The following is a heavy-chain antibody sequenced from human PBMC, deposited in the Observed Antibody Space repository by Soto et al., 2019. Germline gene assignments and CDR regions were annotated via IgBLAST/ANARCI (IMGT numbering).Heavy chain of an antibody. Sequence: QVQLVQSGAEVRQPASSVKVSCKTSGGTFSSYAISWVRQAPGQGLEWMGGIVPIVDTSTYAQKFQGRVTITADEPTSTDYMELMSMRSDDTAVYYCVSVVAIPGYPDNWGQGTLVTVSS. CDR1: GGTFSSYA. CDR2: IVPIVDTS. CDR3: VSVVAIPGYPDN. V-gene: IGHV1-69*12. D-gene: IGHD5-12*01. J-gene: IGHJ4*02.